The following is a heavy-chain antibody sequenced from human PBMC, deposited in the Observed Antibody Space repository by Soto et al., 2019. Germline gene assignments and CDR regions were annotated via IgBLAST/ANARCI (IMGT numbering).Heavy chain of an antibody. V-gene: IGHV2-5*01. CDR1: GFSLSTTGVG. CDR3: ARIPYCSGGSCYSPFDY. CDR2: IYWHDDK. D-gene: IGHD2-15*01. Sequence: SGPTLVNPTQTLTLTCTFSGFSLSTTGVGVSWIRQPPGKALEWLALIYWHDDKRYSPSLKSRLTITKDTSKNQVVLTMTSMDRVDTGTYYCARIPYCSGGSCYSPFDYWGQGTLVTVSS. J-gene: IGHJ4*02.